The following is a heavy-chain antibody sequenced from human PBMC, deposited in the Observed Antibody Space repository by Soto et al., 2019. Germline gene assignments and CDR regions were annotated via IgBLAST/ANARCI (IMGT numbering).Heavy chain of an antibody. V-gene: IGHV3-21*01. CDR1: GFTFSTYS. J-gene: IGHJ4*02. CDR3: ARDPMYSSDSPAGF. CDR2: ISSSSGYI. Sequence: GGSLRLSCAASGFTFSTYSINWVRQAPWKGLEWVSSISSSSGYISYADSVKGRFPISRDNAKNSPYLQMNSLRAEDTAVYFCARDPMYSSDSPAGFGGQGTLVTVS. D-gene: IGHD6-19*01.